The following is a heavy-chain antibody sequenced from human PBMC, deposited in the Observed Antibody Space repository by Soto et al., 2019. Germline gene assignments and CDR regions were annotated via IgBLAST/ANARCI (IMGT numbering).Heavy chain of an antibody. CDR3: AIADYGDPDY. CDR2: INAHNGNT. D-gene: IGHD4-17*01. J-gene: IGHJ4*02. CDR1: GSTSPSST. Sequence: QVQLVQSGAEVKKPGASVKVSCKASGSTSPSSTVSWVRQAPGQGLEWMGWINAHNGNTKYAQKFQGRLTMTTDTSTGTGYMELRSLRSDDTAIYFCAIADYGDPDYWGQGTLVTVSS. V-gene: IGHV1-18*01.